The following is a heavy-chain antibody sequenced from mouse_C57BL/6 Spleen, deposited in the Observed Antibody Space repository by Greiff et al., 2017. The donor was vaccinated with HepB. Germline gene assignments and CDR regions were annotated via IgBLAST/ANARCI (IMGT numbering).Heavy chain of an antibody. D-gene: IGHD4-1*01. J-gene: IGHJ2*01. V-gene: IGHV1-76*01. Sequence: VQLVESGAELVRPGASVKLSCKASGYTFTDYYINWVKQRPGQGLEWIARIYPGSGNTYYNEKFKGKATLTAEKSSSTAYMQLSSLTSEDSAVYFCARRDWEAFDYWGQGTTLTVSS. CDR3: ARRDWEAFDY. CDR1: GYTFTDYY. CDR2: IYPGSGNT.